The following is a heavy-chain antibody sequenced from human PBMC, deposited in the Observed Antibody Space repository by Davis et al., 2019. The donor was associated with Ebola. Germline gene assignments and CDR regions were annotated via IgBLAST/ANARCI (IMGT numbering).Heavy chain of an antibody. CDR3: ARLYGPGHYLNWYFNL. Sequence: GESLKISCKGSGYSFTNYWIAWVRQMPGKGPEWMGIIYPSDSDTRYSPSFQGQVIISADKSISTAYLQWNSLQASDTAVYYCARLYGPGHYLNWYFNLWGRGTLVTVSS. D-gene: IGHD3-10*01. V-gene: IGHV5-51*01. CDR2: IYPSDSDT. J-gene: IGHJ2*01. CDR1: GYSFTNYW.